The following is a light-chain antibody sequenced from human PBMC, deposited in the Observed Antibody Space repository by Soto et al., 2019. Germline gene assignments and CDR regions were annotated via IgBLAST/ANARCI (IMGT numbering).Light chain of an antibody. Sequence: DIVMTQSPLSLPVTPGEPASTSCRSSQSLLHSNGYNYLDWYLQKPGQSPQLLIYLGSNRASGVPERFSGSGSGTDFTLNISRVEAEDVGVYYCMQALQTPWTFGQGTKVEIK. CDR3: MQALQTPWT. CDR2: LGS. V-gene: IGKV2-28*01. CDR1: QSLLHSNGYNY. J-gene: IGKJ1*01.